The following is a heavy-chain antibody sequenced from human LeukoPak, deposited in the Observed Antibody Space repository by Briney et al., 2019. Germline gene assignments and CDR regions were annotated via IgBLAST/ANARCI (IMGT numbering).Heavy chain of an antibody. V-gene: IGHV3-23*01. J-gene: IGHJ2*01. CDR1: GFTFSSYA. Sequence: GGSLRLSCAASGFTFSSYAMSWVRQAPGKGLEWVSAISGSGGSTYYADSVKGRFTISRDNSKNTLYLQMNSLRAEDTAVYYCAKDFVVLTATKGPWYFDLWGRGTLVTVSS. CDR3: AKDFVVLTATKGPWYFDL. CDR2: ISGSGGST. D-gene: IGHD2-8*01.